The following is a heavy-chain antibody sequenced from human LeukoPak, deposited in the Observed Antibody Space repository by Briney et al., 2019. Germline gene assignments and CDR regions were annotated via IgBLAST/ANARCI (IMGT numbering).Heavy chain of an antibody. V-gene: IGHV3-74*01. Sequence: PGGSLRLSCVVSGFTFSSYWMHWVRQVPGKGLVWVSDINSDGSSTSYAGSVKGRFTISRDNAKNTLYLQMNSLRAEDTAVYYCARGDVSRRTLYDYWGQGTLVTVSS. CDR3: ARGDVSRRTLYDY. CDR2: INSDGSST. CDR1: GFTFSSYW. D-gene: IGHD3-16*01. J-gene: IGHJ4*02.